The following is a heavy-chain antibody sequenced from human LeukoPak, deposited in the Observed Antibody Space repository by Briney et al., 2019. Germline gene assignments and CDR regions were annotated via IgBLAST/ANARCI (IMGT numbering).Heavy chain of an antibody. CDR2: IYPGDSDT. Sequence: GGSLKISCKGSGYSFTSYWIGWVRQVPGKGLEWMGIIYPGDSDTRYSPSFQGQVTISADKSISTAYLQWSSLKASDTAMYYCARWAGSYGHTYYFDYWGQGTLVTVSS. CDR1: GYSFTSYW. CDR3: ARWAGSYGHTYYFDY. V-gene: IGHV5-51*01. D-gene: IGHD5-18*01. J-gene: IGHJ4*02.